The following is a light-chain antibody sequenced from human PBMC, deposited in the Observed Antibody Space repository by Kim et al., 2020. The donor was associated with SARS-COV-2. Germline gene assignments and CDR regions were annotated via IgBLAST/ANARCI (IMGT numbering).Light chain of an antibody. CDR3: SSYTVISTLV. CDR2: DVS. J-gene: IGLJ1*01. Sequence: GQPITISCTGTSSDVGSYNYVSWYQQHPGKAPKLMINDVSNRPSGVSNRFSGSKSGNTASLTIFGLQAEDEADYYCSSYTVISTLVFGTGTKVTVL. V-gene: IGLV2-14*03. CDR1: SSDVGSYNY.